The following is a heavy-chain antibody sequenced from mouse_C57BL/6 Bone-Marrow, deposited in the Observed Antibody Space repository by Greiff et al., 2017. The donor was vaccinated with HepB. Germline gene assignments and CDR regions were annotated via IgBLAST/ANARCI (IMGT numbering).Heavy chain of an antibody. V-gene: IGHV1-82*01. J-gene: IGHJ1*03. CDR3: ARDYYGSSYGYFDV. CDR1: GYAFSSSW. D-gene: IGHD1-1*01. CDR2: IYPGDGDT. Sequence: QVQLKESGPELVKPGASVKISCKASGYAFSSSWMNWVKQRPGKGLEWIGRIYPGDGDTNYNGKFKGKATLTVDKSSSTAYMQRSSLTSEDSAVYFCARDYYGSSYGYFDVWGTGTTVTVSS.